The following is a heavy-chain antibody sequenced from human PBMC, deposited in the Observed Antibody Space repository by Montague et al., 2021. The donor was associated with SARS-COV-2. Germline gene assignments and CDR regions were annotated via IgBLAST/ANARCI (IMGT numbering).Heavy chain of an antibody. V-gene: IGHV4-34*01. J-gene: IGHJ6*03. Sequence: SETLSLTCAVSGGSFSGYYWSWIRQPPGKGLEWIGEINHSRSTKYNPSLQSRVSISLDTSRNQFSLKVSSVTAADTAIYYCARLGDGIVPSPILGLGPYYSFYYMDVWGKGTTVTVSS. CDR3: ARLGDGIVPSPILGLGPYYSFYYMDV. CDR2: INHSRST. D-gene: IGHD2-2*02. CDR1: GGSFSGYY.